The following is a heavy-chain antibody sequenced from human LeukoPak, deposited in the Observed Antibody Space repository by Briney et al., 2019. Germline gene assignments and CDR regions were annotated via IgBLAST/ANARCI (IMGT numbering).Heavy chain of an antibody. V-gene: IGHV3-43*01. CDR2: ISWDGGVT. Sequence: GGSLRLSCAASGFTFDDHTRHWVRQAPGKGLEWVSLISWDGGVTKYVGSVKGRFTISRDNSKNSLYLQMNSLRTEDTALYYCAKSDHRGDGFNYDYWGQGTLVTVSS. J-gene: IGHJ4*02. CDR1: GFTFDDHT. CDR3: AKSDHRGDGFNYDY. D-gene: IGHD5-24*01.